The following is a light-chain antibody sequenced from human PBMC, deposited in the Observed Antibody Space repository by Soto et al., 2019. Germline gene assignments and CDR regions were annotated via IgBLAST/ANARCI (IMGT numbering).Light chain of an antibody. CDR3: CSFAGSHTWV. Sequence: QSVLTQPASVSGSPGQSITISCTGTNSDIGNYNFVSWYQQHPGKAPKLMISEVNKRPSGVSNRFSGSKSANTASLTISGLQTEDEADYYCCSFAGSHTWVFGGGTQLTVL. J-gene: IGLJ3*02. V-gene: IGLV2-23*02. CDR1: NSDIGNYNF. CDR2: EVN.